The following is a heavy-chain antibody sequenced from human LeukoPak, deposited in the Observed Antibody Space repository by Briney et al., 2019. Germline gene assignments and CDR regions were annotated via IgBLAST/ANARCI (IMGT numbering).Heavy chain of an antibody. CDR1: GYTFTIYA. CDR2: INAGNGNT. J-gene: IGHJ6*04. Sequence: ASVKVCFKASGYTFTIYAMHWVRQAPGQRLEWMGWINAGNGNTKYSQKFQGRVTITRDTSASTAYMELSSLRSEDTAVYYCATSGVAAAGTYYYGMDVWGKGTTVSVSS. CDR3: ATSGVAAAGTYYYGMDV. V-gene: IGHV1-3*01. D-gene: IGHD6-13*01.